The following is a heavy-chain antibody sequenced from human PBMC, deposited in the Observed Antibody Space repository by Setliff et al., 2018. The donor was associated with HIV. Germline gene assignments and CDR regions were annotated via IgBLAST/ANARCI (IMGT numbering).Heavy chain of an antibody. D-gene: IGHD3-22*01. CDR2: INPSSGGT. J-gene: IGHJ4*02. CDR1: GYTFTNYY. CDR3: ARDSVSGYYYADY. V-gene: IGHV1-46*01. Sequence: ASVKVSCKASGYTFTNYYMHWVRQAPGQGLEWMGVINPSSGGTHYAQKFQGRVTMARDTSTTTVYMDLSSLTSEDTAVYYCARDSVSGYYYADYWGQGTLVTVSS.